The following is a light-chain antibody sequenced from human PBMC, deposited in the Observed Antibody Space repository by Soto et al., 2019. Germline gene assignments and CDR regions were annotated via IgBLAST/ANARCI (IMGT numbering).Light chain of an antibody. CDR3: SSYTSSSTWL. J-gene: IGLJ3*02. CDR2: DVN. V-gene: IGLV2-14*01. Sequence: QSALTQPASVSGSPGQSITISCTGTSSDVGGYKYVSWYQQHPGKVPKLIIYDVNNRPSGVSNRFSGSKSGNTASLTISGLQADDEADYYCSSYTSSSTWLFGGGTKLTVL. CDR1: SSDVGGYKY.